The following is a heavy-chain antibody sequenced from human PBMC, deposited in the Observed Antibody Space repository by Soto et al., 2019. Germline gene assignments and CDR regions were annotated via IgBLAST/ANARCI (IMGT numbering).Heavy chain of an antibody. CDR1: GFTFSSYG. D-gene: IGHD6-19*01. CDR3: AKDHVPGLAVAGLYYYYGLDV. V-gene: IGHV3-30*18. Sequence: GGSLRLSCAASGFTFSSYGMHWVRQAPGKGLEWVAVISYDGSNKYYADSVKGRFTISRDKSKNTLYLQMNSLRAEDTAVYYCAKDHVPGLAVAGLYYYYGLDVWGQGTTVTVSS. CDR2: ISYDGSNK. J-gene: IGHJ6*02.